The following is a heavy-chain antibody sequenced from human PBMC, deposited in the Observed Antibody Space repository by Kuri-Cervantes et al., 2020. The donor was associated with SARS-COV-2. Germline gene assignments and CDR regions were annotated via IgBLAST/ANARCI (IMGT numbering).Heavy chain of an antibody. CDR1: GYSISSGYY. D-gene: IGHD5-18*01. V-gene: IGHV4-38-2*02. Sequence: ESLKISCAVSGYSISSGYYWGWIRQPPGKGLEWIGSIYHSGSTYYNPSLKSRVTMSVDTSKNQFSLKLSSVTAADTAVYYCARDLGIQLWVSPLDPWGQGTLVTVSS. J-gene: IGHJ5*02. CDR3: ARDLGIQLWVSPLDP. CDR2: IYHSGST.